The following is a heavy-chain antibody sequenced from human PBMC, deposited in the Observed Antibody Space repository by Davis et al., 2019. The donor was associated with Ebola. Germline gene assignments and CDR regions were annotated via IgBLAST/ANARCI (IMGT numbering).Heavy chain of an antibody. Sequence: SETLSLTCTVSGGSISSSGYYWGWIRQPPGKGLEWIGSIYYTGSTYYNPSLKSRVTISVDTSKNQFSLKLSSVTAADTAVYYCGYNGFDFWGQGTLVTVSS. CDR2: IYYTGST. V-gene: IGHV4-39*01. J-gene: IGHJ4*02. CDR3: GYNGFDF. D-gene: IGHD1-1*01. CDR1: GGSISSSGYY.